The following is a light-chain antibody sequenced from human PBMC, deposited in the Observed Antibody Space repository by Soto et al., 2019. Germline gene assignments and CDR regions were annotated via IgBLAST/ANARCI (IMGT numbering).Light chain of an antibody. V-gene: IGKV1-5*01. CDR1: QSISSW. CDR3: QQYTSYSWT. CDR2: DAS. J-gene: IGKJ1*01. Sequence: DIQMTQSPSTLSASVGDRVTITCRASQSISSWLAWYQQKPGKAPKLLIYDASSLESGVPSRFSGSGSGTEFTLTISSLQPDDFATYYCQQYTSYSWTFGQGTKVYIK.